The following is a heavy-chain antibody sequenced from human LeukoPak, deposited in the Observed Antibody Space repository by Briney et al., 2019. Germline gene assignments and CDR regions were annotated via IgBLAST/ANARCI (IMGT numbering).Heavy chain of an antibody. V-gene: IGHV3-33*01. CDR2: IWYDGSNK. CDR1: GFTFSSYG. J-gene: IGHJ4*02. CDR3: ARESDSGWSLDY. D-gene: IGHD6-19*01. Sequence: GGSLRLSCAASGFTFSSYGMHWVRQAPGKGLEWVAVIWYDGSNKYYADSVKGRFTISRDNSKNTLYLQMNSLRAEDTAVYYCARESDSGWSLDYWGQGTLVTVSS.